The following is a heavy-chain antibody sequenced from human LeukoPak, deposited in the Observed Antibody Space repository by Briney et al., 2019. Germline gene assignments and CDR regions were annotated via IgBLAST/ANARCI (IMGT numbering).Heavy chain of an antibody. V-gene: IGHV3-23*01. D-gene: IGHD6-13*01. CDR3: ARLPGEQQPLDY. CDR1: GFTFSTYA. J-gene: IGHJ4*02. Sequence: GGSLRLSCAASGFTFSTYAMTWVRQAPGKGLEWVSAISGSGGSTYYANSVKGRFTISRDNAKNSLYLQMNSLRAEDTAVYYCARLPGEQQPLDYWGQGTLVTVSS. CDR2: ISGSGGST.